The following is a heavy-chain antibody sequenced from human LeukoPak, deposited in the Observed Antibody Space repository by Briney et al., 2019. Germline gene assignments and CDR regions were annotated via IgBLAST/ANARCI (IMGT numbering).Heavy chain of an antibody. V-gene: IGHV3-23*01. J-gene: IGHJ3*02. Sequence: GGSLRLSSAASGFIFSPYAMSWVRQAPGKGLEWVAGIAGGDDRFYADSVKGRFSISRDNSKNTLYLQMNSLRAEDTAVYYCASLVVPAAIPSDAFDIWGQGTMVTVSS. D-gene: IGHD2-2*02. CDR2: IAGGDDR. CDR3: ASLVVPAAIPSDAFDI. CDR1: GFIFSPYA.